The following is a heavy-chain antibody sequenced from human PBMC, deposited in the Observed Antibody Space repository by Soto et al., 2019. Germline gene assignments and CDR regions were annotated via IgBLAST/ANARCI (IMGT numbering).Heavy chain of an antibody. CDR1: GGSFSGYY. D-gene: IGHD6-19*01. CDR2: INHSGST. V-gene: IGHV4-34*01. J-gene: IGHJ4*02. CDR3: ARGPGGWAYYFDY. Sequence: SETLSLTCAVYGGSFSGYYWSWIRQPPGKGREWIGEINHSGSTNYNPSLKSRVTISVDTSKNQFSLKLSSVTAADTAVYYCARGPGGWAYYFDYWGQGTLVTVSS.